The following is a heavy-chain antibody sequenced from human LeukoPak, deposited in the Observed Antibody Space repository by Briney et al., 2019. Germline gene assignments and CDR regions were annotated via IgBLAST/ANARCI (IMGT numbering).Heavy chain of an antibody. V-gene: IGHV3-33*01. D-gene: IGHD1-26*01. Sequence: GGSLILSCAACGFTFRSYGMHWVRQAPGKGLEWVAVIWYDGSNKYYADSVKGRFTISRDNSKNTLYLQMNSLRAEDTTVYYCARGGATEPPGAFDIWGQGTMVTVSS. CDR2: IWYDGSNK. CDR1: GFTFRSYG. J-gene: IGHJ3*02. CDR3: ARGGATEPPGAFDI.